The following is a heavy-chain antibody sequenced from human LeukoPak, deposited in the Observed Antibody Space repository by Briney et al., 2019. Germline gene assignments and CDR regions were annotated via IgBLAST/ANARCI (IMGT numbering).Heavy chain of an antibody. V-gene: IGHV3-11*06. CDR3: ARSGREATEIDY. Sequence: GGSLRLSCAASGFTFSDYFMSWVRQAPGKGLEWLSYINGRGTYINYAESLKGRITISRDNAQNSLYLQMNSLRVEDTAVYYCARSGREATEIDYWGQGTLVTVSS. J-gene: IGHJ4*02. D-gene: IGHD1-1*01. CDR2: INGRGTYI. CDR1: GFTFSDYF.